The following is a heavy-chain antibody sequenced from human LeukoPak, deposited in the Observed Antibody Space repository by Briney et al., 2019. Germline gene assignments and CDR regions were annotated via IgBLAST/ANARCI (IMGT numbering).Heavy chain of an antibody. CDR1: GFSINSYS. CDR2: ISSSGGYI. J-gene: IGHJ4*02. CDR3: ARLRDTVTSASDY. D-gene: IGHD4-17*01. V-gene: IGHV3-21*01. Sequence: GGSLRLSCAASGFSINSYSMTWVRQAPGKGLEWVSTISSSGGYIYYADSVKGRFTISRDTAKNSLYLQTNSLRVEDTAVYNCARLRDTVTSASDYWGQGTLVTVSS.